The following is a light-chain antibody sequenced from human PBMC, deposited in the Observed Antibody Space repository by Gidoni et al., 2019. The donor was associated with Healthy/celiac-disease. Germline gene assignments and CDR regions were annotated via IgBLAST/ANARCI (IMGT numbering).Light chain of an antibody. V-gene: IGKV3-20*01. CDR2: GAS. CDR1: QSVSSSY. Sequence: EIVLTQSTGTLSLSPGERATLSCRASQSVSSSYLAWYQQKPGQAPQLLIYGASSRATGIPDRFSGSGSGTDFTLTISRLEPEDFAVYYCQQYGSSPPVTFGGGTKVEIK. J-gene: IGKJ4*01. CDR3: QQYGSSPPVT.